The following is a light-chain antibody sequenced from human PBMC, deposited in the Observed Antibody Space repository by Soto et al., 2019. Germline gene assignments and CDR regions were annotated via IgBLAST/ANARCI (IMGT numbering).Light chain of an antibody. CDR1: SSNIGNNY. Sequence: QSVLTQPPSVSAAPGQKVIISCSGSSSNIGNNYVSWYQQLPGTAPKLLIYGNSNWPSGVPDRFSGSKSGTSASLAITGLQAEDEADYYCATWDDSLRGVVFGGGTKLTVL. CDR3: ATWDDSLRGVV. V-gene: IGLV1-51*02. CDR2: GNS. J-gene: IGLJ2*01.